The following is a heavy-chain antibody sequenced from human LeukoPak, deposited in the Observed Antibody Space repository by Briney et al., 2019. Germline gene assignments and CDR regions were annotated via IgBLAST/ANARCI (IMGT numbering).Heavy chain of an antibody. Sequence: SETLSLTCIYTGGSISSYYWSWIRQPPGRGLEWIGYIYYSGSTNYIPSLKSRVTISVDTSKNQFSLKLSSVTAADTAVYYCARAGTTGGAFDIWGQGTMVTVSS. D-gene: IGHD4-17*01. J-gene: IGHJ3*02. CDR2: IYYSGST. CDR3: ARAGTTGGAFDI. CDR1: GGSISSYY. V-gene: IGHV4-59*01.